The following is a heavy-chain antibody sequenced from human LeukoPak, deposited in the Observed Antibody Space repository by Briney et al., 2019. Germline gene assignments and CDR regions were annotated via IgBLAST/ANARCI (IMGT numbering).Heavy chain of an antibody. CDR3: AKGYYYDSSGSWYFDL. CDR2: IYSSVT. J-gene: IGHJ2*01. D-gene: IGHD3-22*01. V-gene: IGHV3-53*05. CDR1: GFTISSNS. Sequence: GGSLRLSCTVSGFTISSNSMSWVRQAPGKGLEWVSFIYSSVTHYSDSVKGRFTISRDNSKNTLFLQMNSLRAEDTALYYCAKGYYYDSSGSWYFDLWGRGTLVTVSS.